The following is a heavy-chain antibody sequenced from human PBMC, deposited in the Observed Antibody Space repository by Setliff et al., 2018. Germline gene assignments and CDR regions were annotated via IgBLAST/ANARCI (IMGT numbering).Heavy chain of an antibody. J-gene: IGHJ5*02. Sequence: PSETLSLTCTVSGGSISSGGYYWSWIRQHPGKGLEWIGYTYYSGSTYYNPSLKSRVTISVDTSKNQFSLKLSSVTAADTAVYYCARGRYWFAPNWFDPWGQGTLVTVS. CDR3: ARGRYWFAPNWFDP. CDR2: TYYSGST. V-gene: IGHV4-31*03. CDR1: GGSISSGGYY. D-gene: IGHD2-21*01.